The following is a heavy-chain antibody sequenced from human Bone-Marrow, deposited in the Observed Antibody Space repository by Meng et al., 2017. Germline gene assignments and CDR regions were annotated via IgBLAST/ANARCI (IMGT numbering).Heavy chain of an antibody. CDR2: IYSGGST. CDR1: GFTVSSNY. Sequence: GGSLRLSCAASGFTVSSNYMSWVRQAPGKGLEWVSVIYSGGSTYYADSVKGRFTISRDNSKNTLYLQMNSLRAEDTAVYYCARLNSSGFYSWFDPWGQGTLVTVSS. CDR3: ARLNSSGFYSWFDP. J-gene: IGHJ5*02. D-gene: IGHD6-19*01. V-gene: IGHV3-66*02.